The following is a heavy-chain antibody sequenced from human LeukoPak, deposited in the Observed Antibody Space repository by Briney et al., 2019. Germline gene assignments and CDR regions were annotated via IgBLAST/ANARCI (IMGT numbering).Heavy chain of an antibody. CDR3: TTAAGGGYYPYYFDY. J-gene: IGHJ4*02. D-gene: IGHD3-22*01. CDR1: GFTFSNAW. V-gene: IGHV3-15*01. Sequence: PGGSLRLSCAASGFTFSNAWMSWVRQAPGKGLEWVGRIKSKTDGGTTDYAAPVKGRFTISRDDSKNTLYLQMNSLKTEDTAVYYCTTAAGGGYYPYYFDYWGQGTLVTVSS. CDR2: IKSKTDGGTT.